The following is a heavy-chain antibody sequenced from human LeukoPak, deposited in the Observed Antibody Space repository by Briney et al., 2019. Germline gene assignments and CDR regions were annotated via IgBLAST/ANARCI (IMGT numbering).Heavy chain of an antibody. CDR3: ARRSGSYLDY. CDR2: TYPGDSES. J-gene: IGHJ4*02. D-gene: IGHD3-10*01. Sequence: GESLKIPCKGSGYSFTSYWIGWVRQMPGKGLEWMGITYPGDSESRYSPSFQGQVTISTDKSISTAYLQWSSLKASDTAMYYCARRSGSYLDYWGQGTLVTVSS. CDR1: GYSFTSYW. V-gene: IGHV5-51*01.